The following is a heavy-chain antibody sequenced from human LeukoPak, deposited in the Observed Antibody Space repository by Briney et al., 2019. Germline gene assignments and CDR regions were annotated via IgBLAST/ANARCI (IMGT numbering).Heavy chain of an antibody. V-gene: IGHV4-38-2*02. CDR1: GYSISSGYY. CDR3: ARDKYSSSWGGDWFDP. Sequence: SETLSLTCAVSGYSISSGYYWSWIRQPPGKGLEWIGSIYHSGSTYYNPSLKSRVTISVDTSKNQFSLKLSSVTAADTAVYYCARDKYSSSWGGDWFDPWGQGTLVTVSS. J-gene: IGHJ5*02. CDR2: IYHSGST. D-gene: IGHD6-13*01.